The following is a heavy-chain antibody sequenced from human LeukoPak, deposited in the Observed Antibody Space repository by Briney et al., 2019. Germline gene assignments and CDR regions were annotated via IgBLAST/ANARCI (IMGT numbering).Heavy chain of an antibody. Sequence: SETLSLTCAVYGGSFSGYYWSWIRQPPGKGLEWIGEINHSGSTNYNPSLKSRVTISVDTSKNQFSLKLSSVTAADTAVYYCARGRMKAKVDYWGQEPWSPSPQ. CDR3: ARGRMKAKVDY. V-gene: IGHV4-34*01. D-gene: IGHD2-8*01. CDR2: INHSGST. CDR1: GGSFSGYY. J-gene: IGHJ4*01.